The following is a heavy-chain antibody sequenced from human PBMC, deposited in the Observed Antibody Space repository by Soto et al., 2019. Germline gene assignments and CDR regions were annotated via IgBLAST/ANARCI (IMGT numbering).Heavy chain of an antibody. D-gene: IGHD1-1*01. Sequence: SETLSLTCTVSGGSISSSSYYWGWIRQPPGKGLEWIGSIYYSGSTYYNPSLKSRVTISVDTSKNQFSLKLSSVTAADTAVYYCARRLLEGRDYWGQGTLVTISS. CDR2: IYYSGST. J-gene: IGHJ4*02. CDR3: ARRLLEGRDY. CDR1: GGSISSSSYY. V-gene: IGHV4-39*01.